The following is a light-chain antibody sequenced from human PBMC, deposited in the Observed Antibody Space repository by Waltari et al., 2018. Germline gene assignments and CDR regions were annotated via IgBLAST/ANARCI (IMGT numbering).Light chain of an antibody. CDR2: GEN. V-gene: IGLV3-19*01. J-gene: IGLJ1*01. Sequence: SSELTQDPAVSVALGQTVRITCQGDSLRKYYATWYQQKPGQAPVLGIFGENKRPSGIPYRFSGSSSGNTASLTITGAQAEEEADYHCTSRDSSGYRHVFGTGTKVTVL. CDR1: SLRKYY. CDR3: TSRDSSGYRHV.